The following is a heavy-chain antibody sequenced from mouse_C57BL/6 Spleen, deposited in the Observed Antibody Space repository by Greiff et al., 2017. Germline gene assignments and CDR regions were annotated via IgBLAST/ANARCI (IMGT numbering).Heavy chain of an antibody. CDR2: IYPGDGDT. D-gene: IGHD1-1*01. CDR3: ARRDSSSYYYAMDY. V-gene: IGHV1-82*01. J-gene: IGHJ4*01. Sequence: VQLQQSGPELVKPGASVKISCKASGYAFSSSWMNWVKQRPGKGLEWIGRIYPGDGDTNYNGKFKGKATLTADKSSSTAYMQLSSLTSEDSAVYFCARRDSSSYYYAMDYWGQGTSVTVSS. CDR1: GYAFSSSW.